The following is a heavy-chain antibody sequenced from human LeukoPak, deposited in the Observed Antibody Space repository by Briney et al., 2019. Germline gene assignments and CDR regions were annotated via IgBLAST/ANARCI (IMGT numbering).Heavy chain of an antibody. V-gene: IGHV3-23*01. CDR3: AKDPYYDSSGYHRFDY. D-gene: IGHD3-22*01. J-gene: IGHJ4*02. Sequence: GGSLRLSCAASGFTFSSYGMSWVRQAPGKGLEWVSAISDSGGSTYYADSVKGRFTISRDNSKNTLYLQMNSLRAEDTAVYYCAKDPYYDSSGYHRFDYWGQGTLVTVSS. CDR1: GFTFSSYG. CDR2: ISDSGGST.